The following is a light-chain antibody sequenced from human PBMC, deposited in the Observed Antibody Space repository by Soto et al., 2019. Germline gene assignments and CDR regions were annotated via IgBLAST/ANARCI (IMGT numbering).Light chain of an antibody. Sequence: QSVLRQPPSVSAAPGQRVTISCSGSSSNIGDNYVSWYQQLPGTAPKLLIYENNKRPSGIPDRVSGSKSGTSATLGITGLQTGDEADYYCGPWDSLSALYVFGTGTKVTVL. CDR1: SSNIGDNY. V-gene: IGLV1-51*02. CDR2: ENN. J-gene: IGLJ1*01. CDR3: GPWDSLSALYV.